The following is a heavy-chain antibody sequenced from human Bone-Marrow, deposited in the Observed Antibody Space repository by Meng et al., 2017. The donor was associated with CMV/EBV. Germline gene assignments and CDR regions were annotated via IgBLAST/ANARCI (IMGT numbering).Heavy chain of an antibody. J-gene: IGHJ5*02. Sequence: GSLRLSCTVSGGSISGYYWSWIRQPPGKGLEWIGYIYYSGSTNYNPSLKSRVTISVDTSKNQFSLKLSSVTAADTAVYYCARGNYVSSGYSIINWFDPWGQGTLVTVSS. CDR2: IYYSGST. CDR1: GGSISGYY. V-gene: IGHV4-59*01. CDR3: ARGNYVSSGYSIINWFDP. D-gene: IGHD3-22*01.